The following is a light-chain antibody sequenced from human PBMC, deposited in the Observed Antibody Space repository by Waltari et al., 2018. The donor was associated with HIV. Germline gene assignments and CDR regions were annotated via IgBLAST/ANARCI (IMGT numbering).Light chain of an antibody. V-gene: IGLV3-25*03. CDR1: ALPKQY. J-gene: IGLJ3*02. CDR2: KDT. CDR3: QSADSNASLWV. Sequence: SYELTQPPSVSVSPGQTARITCSGDALPKQYAYWYQQRPGQAPVVVIYKDTERPSGIPELFSGSSSGTTATLTIIGVQAQDEADYHCQSADSNASLWVFGGGTKLTVL.